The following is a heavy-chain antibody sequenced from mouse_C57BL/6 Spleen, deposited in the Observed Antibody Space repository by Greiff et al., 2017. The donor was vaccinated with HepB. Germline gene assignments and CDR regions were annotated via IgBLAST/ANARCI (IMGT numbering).Heavy chain of an antibody. CDR3: ARGGYYGRVSYWYFDV. Sequence: QVQLKQSGSELRSPGSSVKLSCKDFDSEVFPIAYMSWVRQKPGHGFEWIGGILPSIGRTIYGEKFEDKATLDADTLSNTAYLELNSLTSEDSAIYYCARGGYYGRVSYWYFDVWGTGTTVTVSS. CDR1: DSEVFPIAY. J-gene: IGHJ1*03. D-gene: IGHD1-1*01. V-gene: IGHV15-2*01. CDR2: ILPSIGRT.